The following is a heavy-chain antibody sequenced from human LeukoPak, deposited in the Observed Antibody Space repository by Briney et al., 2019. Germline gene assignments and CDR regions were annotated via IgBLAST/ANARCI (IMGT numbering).Heavy chain of an antibody. CDR3: ARRYGSGSYRWFDP. J-gene: IGHJ5*02. V-gene: IGHV3-23*01. CDR2: IGGSGGST. Sequence: QSGGSLRLSCAASGFTFSSYAMSWVRQAPGKGLEWVATIGGSGGSTYYADSVKGRSTISRDNSKNTLFLQMNSLRAEDTAVYYCARRYGSGSYRWFDPWGQGTLVTVSS. CDR1: GFTFSSYA. D-gene: IGHD3-10*01.